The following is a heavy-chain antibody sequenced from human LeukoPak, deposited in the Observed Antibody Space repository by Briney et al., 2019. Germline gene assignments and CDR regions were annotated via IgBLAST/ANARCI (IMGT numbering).Heavy chain of an antibody. J-gene: IGHJ4*02. V-gene: IGHV3-30*02. CDR3: AGSTARLGY. CDR1: GFTFSSYG. Sequence: PGGSLRLSCAASGFTFSSYGMHWVRQAPGKGLEWVAFIQYDGSNKYYADSVKGRFTISRDNSKNTLYLQMNSLRAEDTAVYYCAGSTARLGYWGQGTLVTVSS. CDR2: IQYDGSNK. D-gene: IGHD6-6*01.